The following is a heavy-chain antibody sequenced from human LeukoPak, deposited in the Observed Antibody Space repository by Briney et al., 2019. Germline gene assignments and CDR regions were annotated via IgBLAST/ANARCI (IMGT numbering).Heavy chain of an antibody. CDR2: IYDSGSTNYNPSL. Sequence: SETLSLTCTVSGDSITGYYWSWIRQPPGKGLDWIGYIYDSGSTNYNPSLNYNPSLKSRVTISVDPSKKQFSLKLNSVTAADTAVYYCARLATLSTIAARGRSWFAPWGQGTLVTVSS. D-gene: IGHD6-6*01. V-gene: IGHV4-59*01. CDR3: ARLATLSTIAARGRSWFAP. CDR1: GDSITGYY. J-gene: IGHJ5*02.